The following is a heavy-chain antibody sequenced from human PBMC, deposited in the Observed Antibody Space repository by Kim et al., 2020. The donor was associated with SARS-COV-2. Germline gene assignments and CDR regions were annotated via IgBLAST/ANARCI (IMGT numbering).Heavy chain of an antibody. D-gene: IGHD3-22*01. CDR1: GGTFSSYA. CDR3: ARTYYYDSSGYYYVEIFDY. V-gene: IGHV1-69*13. Sequence: SVKVSCKASGGTFSSYAISWVRQAPGQGLEWMGGIIPIFGTANYAQKFQGRVTITADESTSTAYMELSSLRSEDTAVYYCARTYYYDSSGYYYVEIFDYWGQGTLVTVSS. CDR2: IIPIFGTA. J-gene: IGHJ4*02.